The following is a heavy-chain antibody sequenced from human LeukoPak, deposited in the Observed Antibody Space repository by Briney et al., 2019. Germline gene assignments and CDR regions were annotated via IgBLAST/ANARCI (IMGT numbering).Heavy chain of an antibody. Sequence: SETLSLTCTVSGGSISSGGAYWSWIRQPPGRGLEWVGEINHSGSNNYNPSLKSRVTISVDTSKNQFSLKLSSVTAADTAVYYCARGWGAAAGDGFDPWGQGTLVTVSS. V-gene: IGHV4-39*07. J-gene: IGHJ5*02. CDR3: ARGWGAAAGDGFDP. D-gene: IGHD6-13*01. CDR1: GGSISSGGAY. CDR2: INHSGSN.